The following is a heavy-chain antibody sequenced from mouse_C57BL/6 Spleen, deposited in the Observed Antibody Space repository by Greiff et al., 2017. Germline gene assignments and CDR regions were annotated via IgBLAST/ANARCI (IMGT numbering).Heavy chain of an antibody. D-gene: IGHD1-1*01. V-gene: IGHV1-59*01. Sequence: VQLQQPGAELVRPGTSVKLSCKASGYTFTSYWMHWVKPRPGQGLEWIGVIDPSDSYTNYNQKFKGKATLTVDTSSRTAYMQLSSLTSEESAVYYCAGGGEVVATPCYAMDYWGQGTSVTVSS. CDR1: GYTFTSYW. CDR3: AGGGEVVATPCYAMDY. CDR2: IDPSDSYT. J-gene: IGHJ4*01.